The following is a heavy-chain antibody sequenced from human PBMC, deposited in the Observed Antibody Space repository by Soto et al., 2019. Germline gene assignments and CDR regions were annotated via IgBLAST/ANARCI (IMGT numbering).Heavy chain of an antibody. V-gene: IGHV4-59*08. D-gene: IGHD2-15*01. CDR3: ARGIVVVVAATPLHWFDP. CDR1: GGSISSYY. Sequence: SETLSLTCTVSGGSISSYYWSWIRQPPGKGLEWIGYIYYSGSTNYNPSLKGRVTISVDTSKNQFSLKLSSVTAADTAVYYCARGIVVVVAATPLHWFDPWGQGTLVTAPQ. J-gene: IGHJ5*02. CDR2: IYYSGST.